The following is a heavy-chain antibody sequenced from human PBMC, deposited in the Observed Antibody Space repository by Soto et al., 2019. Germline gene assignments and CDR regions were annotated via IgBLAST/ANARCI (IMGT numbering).Heavy chain of an antibody. CDR1: GFTFSTYA. V-gene: IGHV1-3*01. J-gene: IGHJ5*02. CDR3: ARDSAQLGGCWFDP. Sequence: QVQLVQSGSEVKRPGASVKVSCKASGFTFSTYAMHWVRQAPGQSLEWMGWINAGNGNTRYSQKFQDRVTLTRDTSASTAYMELSSLTSEDTAVYYCARDSAQLGGCWFDPWGQGTPVTVSA. D-gene: IGHD3-16*01. CDR2: INAGNGNT.